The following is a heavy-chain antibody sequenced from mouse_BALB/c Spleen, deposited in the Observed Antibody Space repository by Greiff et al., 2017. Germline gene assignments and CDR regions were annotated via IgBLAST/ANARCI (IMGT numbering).Heavy chain of an antibody. V-gene: IGHV1S135*01. Sequence: EVQLQQPGPELVMPGASVKVSCKASGYTFTDYYMYWVKQSHGKSLEWIGAIDPYNGGTSYNHKFKGKATLTVDKSSSTAFMHLNSLTSEDSAVYYCARGDRDEGYAMDDWGQGTTVTVSS. CDR3: ARGDRDEGYAMDD. J-gene: IGHJ4*01. D-gene: IGHD2-14*01. CDR2: IDPYNGGT. CDR1: GYTFTDYY.